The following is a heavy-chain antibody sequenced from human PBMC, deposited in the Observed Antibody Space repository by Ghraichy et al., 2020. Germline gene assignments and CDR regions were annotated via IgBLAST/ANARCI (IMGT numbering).Heavy chain of an antibody. V-gene: IGHV4-34*01. CDR1: GGSFSGYF. D-gene: IGHD2-2*01. J-gene: IGHJ4*02. CDR2: INQSGST. Sequence: SQTISLTCAVYGGSFSGYFWGWIRQPPGKGLEWIGQINQSGSTKYNPSLKSRVTISVDMSKNQFSLELTSVTAADTAVYYCARGASKLGYCSGTSCPFDYWGQGTLVTVSS. CDR3: ARGASKLGYCSGTSCPFDY.